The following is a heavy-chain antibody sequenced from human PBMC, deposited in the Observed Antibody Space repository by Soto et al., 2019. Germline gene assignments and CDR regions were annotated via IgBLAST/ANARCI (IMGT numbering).Heavy chain of an antibody. CDR1: GFAFKDYH. CDR3: AREGINGFDWDS. V-gene: IGHV3-48*02. J-gene: IGHJ4*02. Sequence: PGGSLRLSCAASGFAFKDYHMNWVRRGPGKGLEWVSYISDNSGTVYYGDSVRGRFTTSRDNARNSVFLQMNSLRDDDTAVYYCAREGINGFDWDSWGQGTPVTVSS. CDR2: ISDNSGTV. D-gene: IGHD5-12*01.